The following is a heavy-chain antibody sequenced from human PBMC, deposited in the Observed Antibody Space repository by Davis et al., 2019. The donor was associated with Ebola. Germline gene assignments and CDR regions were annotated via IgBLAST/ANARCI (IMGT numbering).Heavy chain of an antibody. J-gene: IGHJ4*02. CDR2: IWYDGSIK. V-gene: IGHV3-33*01. CDR3: ARGRGSSWNFDY. Sequence: GGSLRLSCATSGFNFYNYGMHWVRQAPGKGLEWVASIWYDGSIKYYADSVKGRVTISRDNSKNTLYLQMNSLRAEDTAVYYCARGRGSSWNFDYWGQGTLVTVSS. D-gene: IGHD6-13*01. CDR1: GFNFYNYG.